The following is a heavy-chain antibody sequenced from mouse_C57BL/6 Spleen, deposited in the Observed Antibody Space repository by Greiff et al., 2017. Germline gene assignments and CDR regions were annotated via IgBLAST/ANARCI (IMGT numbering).Heavy chain of an antibody. CDR3: ARRVLQSLFDY. CDR1: GYTFTSYW. V-gene: IGHV1-50*01. Sequence: QVQLKQPGAELVKPGASVKLSCKASGYTFTSYWMQWVKQRPGQGLEWIGEIDPSDRYTNYNQKFKGKATLTVDTSSSTAYMQLSSLTSEDSAVYYCARRVLQSLFDYWGQGTTLTVSS. J-gene: IGHJ2*01. D-gene: IGHD2-10*01. CDR2: IDPSDRYT.